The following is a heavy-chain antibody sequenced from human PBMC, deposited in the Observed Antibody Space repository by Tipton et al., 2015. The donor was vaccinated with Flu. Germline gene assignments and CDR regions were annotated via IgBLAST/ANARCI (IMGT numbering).Heavy chain of an antibody. J-gene: IGHJ4*02. CDR2: IKQDGSDR. CDR1: GFTFSSYW. V-gene: IGHV3-7*04. Sequence: SLRLSCAASGFTFSSYWMSWVRQAPGKGLEWVANIKQDGSDRYYVDSVKGRFTISRDNAKNSLYLQMSSLRAEDTAVYYCARGPRGGIDYWGQGTLVTVSS. D-gene: IGHD3-16*01. CDR3: ARGPRGGIDY.